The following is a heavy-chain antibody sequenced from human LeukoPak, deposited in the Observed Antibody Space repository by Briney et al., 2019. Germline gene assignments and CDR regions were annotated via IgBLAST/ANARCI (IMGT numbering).Heavy chain of an antibody. J-gene: IGHJ4*02. CDR1: GFSFSFYG. D-gene: IGHD3-22*01. CDR2: ISEDGTKK. Sequence: GGSQRLSCAASGFSFSFYGMHCVRQAPGKGLEWVAVISEDGTKKNYAESVKGRFTISRDNSKNTLYLQMNSLRAEDTAVYYCAKGMSATSGYLELDYWGQGTLVTVSS. CDR3: AKGMSATSGYLELDY. V-gene: IGHV3-30*18.